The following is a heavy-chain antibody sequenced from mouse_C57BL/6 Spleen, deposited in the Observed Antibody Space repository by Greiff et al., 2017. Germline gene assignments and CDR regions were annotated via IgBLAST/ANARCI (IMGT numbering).Heavy chain of an antibody. CDR3: AREVWDARGGLDY. CDR1: GYTFTDYY. V-gene: IGHV1-26*01. D-gene: IGHD4-1*01. J-gene: IGHJ2*01. CDR2: INPNDGGT. Sequence: VQLQQSGPELVRPGASVKISCKASGYTFTDYYMNWVKQSHGKSLEWIGDINPNDGGTSYNQKFQGKATLTVDTSSSTAYMELRSLTSEASAVDYYAREVWDARGGLDYWGQGTTLTVSS.